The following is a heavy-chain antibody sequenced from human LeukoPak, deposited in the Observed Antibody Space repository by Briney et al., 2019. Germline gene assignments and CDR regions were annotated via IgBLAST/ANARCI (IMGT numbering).Heavy chain of an antibody. CDR3: ARLVRSSGSPRNPTSYYYGMDV. V-gene: IGHV3-21*01. Sequence: TGGSLRLSCAASGLTFSSYSMNWVRQAPGKGLEWVSSISSSSSYIYYADSVKGRFTISRDNAKNSLYLQMNSLRAEDTAVYYCARLVRSSGSPRNPTSYYYGMDVWGQGTTVTVSS. J-gene: IGHJ6*02. CDR2: ISSSSSYI. D-gene: IGHD6-19*01. CDR1: GLTFSSYS.